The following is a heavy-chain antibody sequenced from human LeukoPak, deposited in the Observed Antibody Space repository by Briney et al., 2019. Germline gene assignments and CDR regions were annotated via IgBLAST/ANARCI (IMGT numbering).Heavy chain of an antibody. V-gene: IGHV3-66*01. J-gene: IGHJ4*02. CDR1: GFIVSSNH. CDR3: ARDVYGDGYNSFDY. Sequence: GGSLRLSCAVYGFIVSSNHMNWVRQAPGKGLEWVSVIYSGGYSGGGPFYADSVKGRFTTSSDSSKNTLFLQMNSLRAEDTAVYYCARDVYGDGYNSFDYWGLGILVTVSS. CDR2: IYSGGYSGGGP. D-gene: IGHD5-24*01.